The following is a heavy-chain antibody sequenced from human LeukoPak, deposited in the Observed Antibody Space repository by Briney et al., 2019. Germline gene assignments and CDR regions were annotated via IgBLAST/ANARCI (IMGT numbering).Heavy chain of an antibody. D-gene: IGHD3-10*01. J-gene: IGHJ6*03. Sequence: ASVKVSCKASGGTFSSYAISWVRQAPGQGLEWMGGIIPIFGTANYAQKFQGRVTITADESTSTAYMELSSLSSEDTAVYYCARSRITMVRDNSPRDQYYYYYMDVWGKGTTVTISS. CDR2: IIPIFGTA. CDR1: GGTFSSYA. CDR3: ARSRITMVRDNSPRDQYYYYYMDV. V-gene: IGHV1-69*13.